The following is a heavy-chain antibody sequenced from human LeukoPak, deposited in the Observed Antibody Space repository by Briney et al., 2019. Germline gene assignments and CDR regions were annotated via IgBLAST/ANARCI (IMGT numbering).Heavy chain of an antibody. CDR2: ISHDGNTK. J-gene: IGHJ4*02. Sequence: PGRSLRLSCTASGFTFSSYPMQWVRQAPGEGLEWLTIISHDGNTKYYADSVKGRFTISRDNSKKMLYPQMNALRVEDTAVYNCARDRSDGSGSLDYWGQGTLVTVSS. D-gene: IGHD3-10*01. V-gene: IGHV3-30*04. CDR1: GFTFSSYP. CDR3: ARDRSDGSGSLDY.